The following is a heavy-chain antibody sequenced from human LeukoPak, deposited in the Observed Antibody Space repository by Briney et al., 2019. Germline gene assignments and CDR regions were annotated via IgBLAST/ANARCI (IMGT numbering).Heavy chain of an antibody. J-gene: IGHJ4*02. CDR2: IKQDVSEK. V-gene: IGHV3-7*01. D-gene: IGHD2-15*01. CDR1: GFTFSSYW. Sequence: PGGSLRLSCAASGFTFSSYWMNWVRQAPGKGLEWVATIKQDVSEKYYVDSVKGRFTISRDNAKNSLYLQMNSLRAEDTAVYYCARGGGRYCSGGSCYDIDYWGQGTLATVSS. CDR3: ARGGGRYCSGGSCYDIDY.